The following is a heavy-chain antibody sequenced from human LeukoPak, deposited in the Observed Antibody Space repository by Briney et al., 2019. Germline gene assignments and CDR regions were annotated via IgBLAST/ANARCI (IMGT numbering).Heavy chain of an antibody. Sequence: GGSLRLSCAASGFTFSDYNMRWIRQAPGKGLEWVSSISRSGSTKYYADSVKGRFTISRDNAKNSLFLQMNSLRAEDTAVYYCARMELFWYFDLWGRGTLVTVSS. J-gene: IGHJ2*01. D-gene: IGHD1-26*01. V-gene: IGHV3-11*01. CDR3: ARMELFWYFDL. CDR1: GFTFSDYN. CDR2: ISRSGSTK.